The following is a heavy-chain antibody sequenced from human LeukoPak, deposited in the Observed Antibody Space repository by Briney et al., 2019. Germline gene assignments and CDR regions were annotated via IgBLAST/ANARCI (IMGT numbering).Heavy chain of an antibody. V-gene: IGHV4-61*02. CDR2: IYTSGST. CDR3: ASQTY. J-gene: IGHJ4*02. CDR1: GGSISSGSYY. Sequence: SETLSLTCTVSGGSISSGSYYWSWIRQPAGKGLEWIGRIYTSGSTNYNPSLKSRVTISVDTSKNQFSLKLSSVTAADTAVYYCASQTYWGQGTLVTISS.